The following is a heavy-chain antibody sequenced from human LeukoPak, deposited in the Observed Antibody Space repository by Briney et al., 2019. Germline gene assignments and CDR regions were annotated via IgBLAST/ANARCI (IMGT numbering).Heavy chain of an antibody. D-gene: IGHD3-10*01. V-gene: IGHV4-61*02. J-gene: IGHJ4*02. CDR2: IYTSGST. CDR3: ARGLWFGELLSAFDY. Sequence: SETLSLTCTVSGGSISSSSYYWSWIRQPAGKGLEWIGRIYTSGSTNYNPSLKSRVTISVDTSKNQFSLKLSSVTAADTAVYYCARGLWFGELLSAFDYWGQGTLVTVSS. CDR1: GGSISSSSYY.